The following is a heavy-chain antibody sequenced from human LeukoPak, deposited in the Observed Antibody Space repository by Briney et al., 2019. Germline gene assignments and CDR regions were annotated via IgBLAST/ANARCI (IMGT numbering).Heavy chain of an antibody. V-gene: IGHV3-7*01. J-gene: IGHJ4*02. D-gene: IGHD2-8*01. CDR2: IKQDGTEE. CDR1: GFTFSSSW. CDR3: ARDMYGGTDY. Sequence: PGGSLRLSCAASGFTFSSSWMSSVPQAPGKGLEWAANIKQDGTEEYYVDSVNGRFTISRDNAKNSLYLQMNSLRAEDTAVYYCARDMYGGTDYWGQGTMVTVSS.